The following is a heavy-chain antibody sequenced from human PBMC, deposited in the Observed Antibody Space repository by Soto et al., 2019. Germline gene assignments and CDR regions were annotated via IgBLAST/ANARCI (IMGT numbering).Heavy chain of an antibody. CDR1: GGSFSGYY. CDR3: ARDQIVVVTEGYGMDV. J-gene: IGHJ6*02. CDR2: INHSGST. D-gene: IGHD2-21*02. V-gene: IGHV4-34*01. Sequence: QVQLQQWGAGLLKPSETLSLTCAVYGGSFSGYYWSWIRQPPGKGLEWIGEINHSGSTNYNPSLKSRVPISVDTSKNQFSLKLSSVTAADTAVYYCARDQIVVVTEGYGMDVWGQGTTVTVSS.